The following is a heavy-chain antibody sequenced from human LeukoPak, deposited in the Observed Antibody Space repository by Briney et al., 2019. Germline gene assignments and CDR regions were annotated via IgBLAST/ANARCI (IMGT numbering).Heavy chain of an antibody. D-gene: IGHD1-26*01. J-gene: IGHJ4*02. CDR3: ARVVGAPLYYFDS. CDR1: GFTSSDYN. V-gene: IGHV3-30-3*01. CDR2: MSYDGSSQ. Sequence: GRSLRLSCAASGFTSSDYNMHWVRQAPGKGLEWVAVMSYDGSSQHYADSVKGRFTISRDNSKNTLFLQMNSLRAEDTALHYCARVVGAPLYYFDSWGQGTLVTVSS.